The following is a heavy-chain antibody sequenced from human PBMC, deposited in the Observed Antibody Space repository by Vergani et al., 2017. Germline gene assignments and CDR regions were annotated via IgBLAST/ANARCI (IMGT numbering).Heavy chain of an antibody. CDR2: IYYSGST. CDR3: ARWDGYDYSFDY. Sequence: QVQLQQWGAGLLKPSETLSLTCAVYGGSFSGYYWSWIRQPPGKGLEWIGYIYYSGSTNYNPSRKSRVTISVDTSKNQFSLKLSSVTAADTAVYYCARWDGYDYSFDYGGQGTLVTVSS. CDR1: GGSFSGYY. J-gene: IGHJ4*02. D-gene: IGHD5-12*01. V-gene: IGHV4-34*11.